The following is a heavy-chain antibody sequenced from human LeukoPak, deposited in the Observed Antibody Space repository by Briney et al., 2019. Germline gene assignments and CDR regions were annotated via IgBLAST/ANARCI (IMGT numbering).Heavy chain of an antibody. J-gene: IGHJ4*02. CDR3: ASQQGNDY. D-gene: IGHD7-27*01. CDR2: ISRNGGRT. CDR1: GFTFSTYA. Sequence: PGGSLRLSCSASGFTFSTYAMHWVRQAPGKGLEYVSAISRNGGRTYYADSVKGRFTISRDNAKNSLYLQMNSLRAENTAVYYCASQQGNDYWGQGTLVTVSS. V-gene: IGHV3-64*04.